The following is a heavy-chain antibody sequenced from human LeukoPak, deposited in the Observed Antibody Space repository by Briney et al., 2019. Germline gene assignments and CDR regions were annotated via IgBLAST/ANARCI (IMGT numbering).Heavy chain of an antibody. CDR2: IYYSGST. V-gene: IGHV4-59*08. CDR1: GGSISSYY. Sequence: PSETLSLTCTVSGGSISSYYWSWIRQPPGKGLEWIGYIYYSGSTNYKPSLKSRVTISIDTSKNQFSLKLSSVTAADTAVYYCARLGGEQLVGGRGWFDPWGQGTLVTVSS. D-gene: IGHD6-6*01. J-gene: IGHJ5*02. CDR3: ARLGGEQLVGGRGWFDP.